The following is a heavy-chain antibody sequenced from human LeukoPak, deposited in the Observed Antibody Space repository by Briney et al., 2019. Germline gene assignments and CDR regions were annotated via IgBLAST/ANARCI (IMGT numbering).Heavy chain of an antibody. V-gene: IGHV4-34*01. J-gene: IGHJ6*02. Sequence: SETLSLTFAVYGGSFSGYYWTWIRQPPAKGLGWIGEINHSGSTNYNPSLKSRVTISVDTSKNQFSLKLSSVTAADTAVYYCAIDGGEDGMDVWGQATTVTVSS. CDR1: GGSFSGYY. D-gene: IGHD2-21*01. CDR2: INHSGST. CDR3: AIDGGEDGMDV.